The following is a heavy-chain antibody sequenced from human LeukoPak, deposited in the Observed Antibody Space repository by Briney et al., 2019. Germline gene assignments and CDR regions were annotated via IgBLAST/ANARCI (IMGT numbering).Heavy chain of an antibody. D-gene: IGHD3-10*01. V-gene: IGHV3-11*01. CDR3: ARDGDRYYYYYGMDV. CDR1: GFTFSDYY. J-gene: IGHJ6*04. CDR2: ISSSGSTI. Sequence: GGSLRLSCAASGFTFSDYYMSWIRQAPGKGLEWVSYISSSGSTIYYADSVKGRFAISRDNAKNSLYLQMNSLRAEDTAVYYCARDGDRYYYYYGMDVWGKGTTVTVSS.